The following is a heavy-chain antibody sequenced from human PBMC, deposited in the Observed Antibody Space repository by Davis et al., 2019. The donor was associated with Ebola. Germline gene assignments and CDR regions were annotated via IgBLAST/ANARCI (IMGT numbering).Heavy chain of an antibody. D-gene: IGHD3-3*01. V-gene: IGHV5-10-1*01. J-gene: IGHJ4*02. CDR2: IDPSDSYT. CDR1: GYSFTSYW. CDR3: ATRSAYTFDS. Sequence: PGGSLRLSCKGSGYSFTSYWISWVRQMPGKGLEWMGRIDPSDSYTNYSPSFQGQVTFSADKSISTAYLQWYSLKASDTAMYYCATRSAYTFDSWGQGTLVTVSS.